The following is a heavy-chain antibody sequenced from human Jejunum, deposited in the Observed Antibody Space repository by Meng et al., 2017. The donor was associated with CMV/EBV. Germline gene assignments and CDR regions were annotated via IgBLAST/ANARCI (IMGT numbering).Heavy chain of an antibody. V-gene: IGHV1-46*01. D-gene: IGHD2-2*01. CDR2: INPSGGST. CDR3: ARDPYCSSTSCYYWFDP. CDR1: TSNY. Sequence: TSNYRHWGRQAPGQGLEWMGIINPSGGSTSYAQKFQGRVTMTRDASTSTVYMELSSLRSEDTAVYYCARDPYCSSTSCYYWFDPWGQGTLVTVSS. J-gene: IGHJ5*02.